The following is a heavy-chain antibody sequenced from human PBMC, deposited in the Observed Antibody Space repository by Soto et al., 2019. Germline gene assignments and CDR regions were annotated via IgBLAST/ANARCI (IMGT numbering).Heavy chain of an antibody. J-gene: IGHJ6*02. Sequence: GASVKVSCKASGGTFSSYTISWVRQAPGQRLEWIGWIVVGSGNTNYAQKFQERVTITRDMSTSTAYMELSSLRSEDTAVYYCAADLVDNWIHYGMDVWGQGTTVTVSS. CDR2: IVVGSGNT. CDR1: GGTFSSYT. CDR3: AADLVDNWIHYGMDV. V-gene: IGHV1-58*02. D-gene: IGHD1-20*01.